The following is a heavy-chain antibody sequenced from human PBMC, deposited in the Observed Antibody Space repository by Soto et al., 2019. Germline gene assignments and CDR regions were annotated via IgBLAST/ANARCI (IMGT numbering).Heavy chain of an antibody. V-gene: IGHV1-8*01. Sequence: QVQLVQSGAEVKKPGASVKVSCKASGYTFTSYDINWVRQATGQGLEWMGWMNPNSGNTGYAQKFQGRVTMTRNTSISTAYMELSSLRSEDTAVYYCARGRESIVVVTAILLDYWGQGTLVTVSS. J-gene: IGHJ4*02. CDR3: ARGRESIVVVTAILLDY. D-gene: IGHD2-21*02. CDR2: MNPNSGNT. CDR1: GYTFTSYD.